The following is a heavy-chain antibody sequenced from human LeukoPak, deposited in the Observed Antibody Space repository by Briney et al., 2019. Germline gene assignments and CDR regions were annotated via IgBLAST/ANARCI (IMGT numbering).Heavy chain of an antibody. CDR1: GFTFDDYA. CDR3: AKEAALAAAGTDAFDI. D-gene: IGHD6-13*01. V-gene: IGHV3-9*01. J-gene: IGHJ3*02. CDR2: ISWNSGSI. Sequence: GGSLRLSCAASGFTFDDYAMHWVRQAPGKGLEWVSGISWNSGSIGYADSVKGRFTISRDNAKNSLYPQMNSLRAEDTALYYCAKEAALAAAGTDAFDIWGQGTMVTVSS.